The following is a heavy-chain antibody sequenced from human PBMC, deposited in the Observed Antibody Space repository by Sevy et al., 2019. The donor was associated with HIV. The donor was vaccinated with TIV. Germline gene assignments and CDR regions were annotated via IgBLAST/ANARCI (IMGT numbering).Heavy chain of an antibody. CDR1: GFTVSRNY. CDR2: IYSDGRT. Sequence: GGSLRLSCAASGFTVSRNYMSWVRQGPGKGLEWVSVIYSDGRTFYADSVKDRFTISRDNSKNTLYLQMNSLRVEDTAVYYCAGWSSAWTLFDYWGQGTLVTVSS. CDR3: AGWSSAWTLFDY. V-gene: IGHV3-66*01. J-gene: IGHJ4*02. D-gene: IGHD6-19*01.